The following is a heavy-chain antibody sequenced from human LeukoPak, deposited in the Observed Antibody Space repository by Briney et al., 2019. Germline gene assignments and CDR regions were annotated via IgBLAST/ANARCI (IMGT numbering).Heavy chain of an antibody. D-gene: IGHD5-12*01. Sequence: GSLRLSCAASGFTFSTYWMHWVRQAPGKGLVWVSHIKSDGSSTSYADSVKGRFTISRDNAKNTLYLQMNSLRAEDTAVYYCARDRGYTQDYWGQGTLVTVSS. CDR2: IKSDGSST. CDR1: GFTFSTYW. CDR3: ARDRGYTQDY. J-gene: IGHJ4*02. V-gene: IGHV3-74*01.